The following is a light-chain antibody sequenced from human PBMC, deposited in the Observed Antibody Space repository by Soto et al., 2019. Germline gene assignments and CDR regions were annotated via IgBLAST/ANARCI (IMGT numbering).Light chain of an antibody. V-gene: IGKV1-39*01. CDR3: QQSYSTPRAT. J-gene: IGKJ4*01. Sequence: DIQMTQSPSSLSASVGDRVTITCRASQSISSYLNWYQQKPGKAPKLLIYAASSVQSGVPSRFSGSGSGTDFTLTISSLQPEDFATYYCQQSYSTPRATFGGGTKVEIK. CDR1: QSISSY. CDR2: AAS.